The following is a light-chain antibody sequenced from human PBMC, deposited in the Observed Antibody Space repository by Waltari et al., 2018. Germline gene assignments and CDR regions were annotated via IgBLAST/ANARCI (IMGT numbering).Light chain of an antibody. CDR2: GAS. Sequence: EIVLTQSPGTLSLSPVERATLSCRPSQYVSRSYLAWYQQQPGQAPRLLIYGASFRAAGIPERFSGSGSGTDFTLTISRLEPEDFAVFYCLQYGSPPFTFGPGTKVEIK. J-gene: IGKJ3*01. V-gene: IGKV3-20*01. CDR3: LQYGSPPFT. CDR1: QYVSRSY.